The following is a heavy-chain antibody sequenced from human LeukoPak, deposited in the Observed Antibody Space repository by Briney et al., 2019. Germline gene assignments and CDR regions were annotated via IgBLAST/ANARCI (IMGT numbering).Heavy chain of an antibody. D-gene: IGHD2-2*03. Sequence: SETLSLTCAVSVGXISSSTSYWGWIRQPPGKGLEWIGIIYYSASTFYNPSLESRVTISVATSKNQFSLRLTSVTAADTDVYYCARHGSTDYFDYWGQGTLVTVSS. J-gene: IGHJ4*02. CDR3: ARHGSTDYFDY. CDR2: IYYSAST. CDR1: VGXISSSTSY. V-gene: IGHV4-39*01.